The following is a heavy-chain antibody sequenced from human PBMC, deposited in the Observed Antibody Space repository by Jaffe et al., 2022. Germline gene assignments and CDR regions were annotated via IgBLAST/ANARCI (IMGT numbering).Heavy chain of an antibody. Sequence: QVQLVQSGAEVKKPGASVKVSCKASGYTFTGYYMHWVRQAPGQGLEWMGRINPNSGGTNYAQKFQGRVTMTRDTSISTAYMELSRLRSDDTAVYYCARDSTLWFRESHCPDYWGQGTLVTVSS. CDR2: INPNSGGT. J-gene: IGHJ4*02. V-gene: IGHV1-2*06. CDR1: GYTFTGYY. D-gene: IGHD3-10*01. CDR3: ARDSTLWFRESHCPDY.